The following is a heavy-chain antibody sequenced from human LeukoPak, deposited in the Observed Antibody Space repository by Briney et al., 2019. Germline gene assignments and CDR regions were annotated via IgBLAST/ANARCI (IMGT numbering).Heavy chain of an antibody. Sequence: GGSLRLSCAASGLTVSSNYMSWVRQAPGKGLDWVSVIYSGGTTYYADSVKGRFTISRDNSKNTLYLQMNSLRAEDTAVYYCAGAVAAYYFDYWGQGTLVTVSS. V-gene: IGHV3-53*01. CDR3: AGAVAAYYFDY. CDR2: IYSGGTT. CDR1: GLTVSSNY. D-gene: IGHD6-19*01. J-gene: IGHJ4*02.